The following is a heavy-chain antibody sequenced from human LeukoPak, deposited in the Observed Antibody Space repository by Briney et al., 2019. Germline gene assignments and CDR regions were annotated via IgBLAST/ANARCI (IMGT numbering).Heavy chain of an antibody. Sequence: PGGSLRLSCAASGFTFSYYSMNWVRQAPGKGLEWVSYISSSSSTIYYADSVKGRFTISRDNAKNSLYLQMNSLRDEDTAVYYCAGNSSGYYPDAFDIWGQGTMVTVSS. CDR2: ISSSSSTI. CDR1: GFTFSYYS. CDR3: AGNSSGYYPDAFDI. J-gene: IGHJ3*02. V-gene: IGHV3-48*02. D-gene: IGHD3-22*01.